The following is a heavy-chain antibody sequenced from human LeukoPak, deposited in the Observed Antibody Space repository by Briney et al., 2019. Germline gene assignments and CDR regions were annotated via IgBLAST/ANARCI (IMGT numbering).Heavy chain of an antibody. CDR3: ARILDSGYDSGYGMDV. CDR1: GYSFTSYW. V-gene: IGHV5-51*01. D-gene: IGHD5-12*01. J-gene: IGHJ6*02. Sequence: LGESLKISCKGSGYSFTSYWIGWVRQMPGKGLEWMGIIYPGDSDTRYSPSFQGQVTISADKSISTAYLQWSSLKASDTAMYYCARILDSGYDSGYGMDVWGQGTTVTVSS. CDR2: IYPGDSDT.